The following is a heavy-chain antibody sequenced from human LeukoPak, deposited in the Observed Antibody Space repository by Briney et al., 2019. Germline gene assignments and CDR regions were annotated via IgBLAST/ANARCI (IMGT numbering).Heavy chain of an antibody. D-gene: IGHD4-17*01. Sequence: PSGTLSLTCAVSGAFITNSHWWSWARQPPGKGLEWIGEIYHSGTTNYNPSLKSRVTMSVDKSKNQFSLKLSSVTAADTAVYYCATYFYGEYGSYYPDYWGQGTLVTVSS. CDR1: GAFITNSHW. V-gene: IGHV4-4*02. CDR2: IYHSGTT. CDR3: ATYFYGEYGSYYPDY. J-gene: IGHJ4*02.